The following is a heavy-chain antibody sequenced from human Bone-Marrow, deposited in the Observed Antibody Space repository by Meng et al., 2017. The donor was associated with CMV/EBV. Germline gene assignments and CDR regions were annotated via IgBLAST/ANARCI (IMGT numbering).Heavy chain of an antibody. CDR3: ATTYYYDDTDYP. CDR2: ISSSSSYI. J-gene: IGHJ5*02. Sequence: GESLKISCAASGFTFSSYSMNWVRQAPGKGLEWVSSISSSSSYIYYADSVKGRFTISRDNAKNSLYLQMNTLRAEDTAVYYCATTYYYDDTDYPSGQGTLVTVYS. D-gene: IGHD3-22*01. V-gene: IGHV3-21*01. CDR1: GFTFSSYS.